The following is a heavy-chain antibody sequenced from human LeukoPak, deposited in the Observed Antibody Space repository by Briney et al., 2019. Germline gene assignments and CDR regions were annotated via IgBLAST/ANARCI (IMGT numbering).Heavy chain of an antibody. CDR3: ATRRQQLVMNYYGMDV. Sequence: GGSLRLSCAASGFTFSSYAMYWVRQAPGKGLEWVASIWYDGSDKFYTDPVKGRFTISRDNSKNTLYLQMNSLRAEDTAVYYCATRRQQLVMNYYGMDVWGQGTTVTVSS. V-gene: IGHV3-33*01. CDR1: GFTFSSYA. CDR2: IWYDGSDK. J-gene: IGHJ6*02. D-gene: IGHD6-13*01.